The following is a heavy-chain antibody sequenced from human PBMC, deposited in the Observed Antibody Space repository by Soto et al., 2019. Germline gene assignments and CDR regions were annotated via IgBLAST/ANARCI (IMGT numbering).Heavy chain of an antibody. CDR3: ARDGPQYSIDH. CDR2: IYYSGST. J-gene: IGHJ4*02. Sequence: SETLSLTCPVSGFSISSGGYYWSWIRQHPGKGLEWIGYIYYSGSTYYNPSLKSRVTISVDTSKNQFSLKLSSVTAADTAVYYCARDGPQYSIDHWGQGTLVTVSS. CDR1: GFSISSGGYY. V-gene: IGHV4-31*03. D-gene: IGHD6-6*01.